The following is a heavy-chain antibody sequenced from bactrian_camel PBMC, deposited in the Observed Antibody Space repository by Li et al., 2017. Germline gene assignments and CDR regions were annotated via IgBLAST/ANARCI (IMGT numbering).Heavy chain of an antibody. J-gene: IGHJ4*01. V-gene: IGHV3-2*01. Sequence: HVQLVESGGGSVQAGGSLRLSCAASGITYRGPCMGWLREVPGKKREVVASIDGYGGTTYAPAVKGRFTISRDKAKNTLYLQMNSLKPEDTAMYYCAAVPMFDGLGCSLHEGQYSYWGQGTQVTVS. D-gene: IGHD5*01. CDR3: AAVPMFDGLGCSLHEGQYSY. CDR1: GITYRGPC. CDR2: IDGYGGTT.